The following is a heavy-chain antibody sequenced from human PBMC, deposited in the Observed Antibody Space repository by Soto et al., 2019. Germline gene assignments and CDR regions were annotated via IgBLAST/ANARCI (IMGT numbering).Heavy chain of an antibody. Sequence: SVKVSCKASGGTFSSYAISWVRQAPGQGLEWMGGIIPIFGTANYAQKFQGRVTITADESTSTAYMELSSLRSEDTAVDYCASENVLRSLEWLSHAAYYYYYYGMDVWGQGTTVTVSS. CDR2: IIPIFGTA. V-gene: IGHV1-69*13. J-gene: IGHJ6*02. CDR3: ASENVLRSLEWLSHAAYYYYYYGMDV. CDR1: GGTFSSYA. D-gene: IGHD3-3*01.